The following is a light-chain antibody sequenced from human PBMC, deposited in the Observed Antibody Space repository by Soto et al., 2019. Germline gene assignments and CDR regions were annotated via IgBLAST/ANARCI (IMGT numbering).Light chain of an antibody. CDR3: QQRSNRPS. J-gene: IGKJ4*01. Sequence: EIVLTQSPATLSLSPGERATLSCRASQSVNSYLAWYQQKPGQPPRLLIYDASNRATGIPARFSGSGSGTDFTLTISSLEPEDFAVYYCQQRSNRPSFGGGTKVEIK. CDR2: DAS. CDR1: QSVNSY. V-gene: IGKV3-11*01.